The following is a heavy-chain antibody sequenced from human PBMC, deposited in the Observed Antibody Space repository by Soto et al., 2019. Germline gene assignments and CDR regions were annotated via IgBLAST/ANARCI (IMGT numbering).Heavy chain of an antibody. CDR2: INSDGSST. D-gene: IGHD2-2*01. CDR1: GFTFSSYW. Sequence: GGSLRLSCAASGFTFSSYWMHWVRQAPGKGLVWVSRINSDGSSTSYADSAKGRFTISRDNAKNTLYLQMNSLRAEDTAVYYCARDGPAAINYYYYYMDVWGKGTTVTVSS. CDR3: ARDGPAAINYYYYYMDV. V-gene: IGHV3-74*01. J-gene: IGHJ6*03.